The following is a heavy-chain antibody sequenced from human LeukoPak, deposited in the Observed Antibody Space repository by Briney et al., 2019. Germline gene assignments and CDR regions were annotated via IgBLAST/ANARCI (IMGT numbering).Heavy chain of an antibody. D-gene: IGHD3-3*01. V-gene: IGHV3-23*01. CDR1: GFTFGTYA. Sequence: GGSLRLSCAASGFTFGTYAMSWVRQAPGKGLEWVSTLSPSGASTYYADSVKGRFTISRDNSQNTLYLQMNSLRAEDTAVYYCAKDQGSITVFGGTDCWGQGTLVTVSS. J-gene: IGHJ4*02. CDR2: LSPSGAST. CDR3: AKDQGSITVFGGTDC.